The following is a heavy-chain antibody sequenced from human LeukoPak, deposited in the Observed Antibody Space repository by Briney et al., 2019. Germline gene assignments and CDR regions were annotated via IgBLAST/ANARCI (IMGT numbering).Heavy chain of an antibody. J-gene: IGHJ6*03. CDR2: IYYSGST. CDR1: GGSISSSSYY. CDR3: ARGGNSSWYRYYYYYMDV. Sequence: SETLSLTCTVSGGSISSSSYYWGWIRQPPGKGLEWIGSIYYSGSTYYNPSLKSRVTISVDTSKNQFSLKLSSVTAADTAVYYCARGGNSSWYRYYYYYMDVWGKGTTVTISS. D-gene: IGHD6-13*01. V-gene: IGHV4-39*07.